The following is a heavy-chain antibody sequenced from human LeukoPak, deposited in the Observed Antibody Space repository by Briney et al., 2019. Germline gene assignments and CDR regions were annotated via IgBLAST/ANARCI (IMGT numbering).Heavy chain of an antibody. CDR2: MYSSGST. CDR1: GGSINSYY. Sequence: SETLSLTCTVSGGSINSYYWSWIRQPAGKGLEWIGRMYSSGSTNYNPSLKSRVSMSVDTSKNQFSLKLTSVTAADTAVYYCARGGKATVVTMWGQGILVTVSS. J-gene: IGHJ4*02. CDR3: ARGGKATVVTM. D-gene: IGHD4-23*01. V-gene: IGHV4-4*07.